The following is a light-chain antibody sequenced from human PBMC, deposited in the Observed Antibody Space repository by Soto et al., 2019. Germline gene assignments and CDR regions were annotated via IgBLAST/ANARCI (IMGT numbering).Light chain of an antibody. CDR1: QSISSY. CDR2: AAS. J-gene: IGKJ3*01. Sequence: DIQMTQSPSSLSASVGDRVTITCRASQSISSYLNWYQQKPGKAPKLLIYAASSLQSGVPSRFSGSGAGTGFSLTIRSLQPEDFETCYCQQSYSNPITFGPGTKVDIK. V-gene: IGKV1-39*01. CDR3: QQSYSNPIT.